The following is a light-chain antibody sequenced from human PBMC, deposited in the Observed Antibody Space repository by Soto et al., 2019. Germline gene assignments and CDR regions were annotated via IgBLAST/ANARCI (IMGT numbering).Light chain of an antibody. Sequence: QSVLTQPASVSGSPGQSITIPCTGTSDDVGRYNLVSWYQQHPGKAPKFIIYEGSKRPSGVSNRFSGSKSGNTASLTISGLQAEDEADYYCCSYAGPRTYVFGTGTKVTVL. CDR1: SDDVGRYNL. CDR3: CSYAGPRTYV. V-gene: IGLV2-23*01. J-gene: IGLJ1*01. CDR2: EGS.